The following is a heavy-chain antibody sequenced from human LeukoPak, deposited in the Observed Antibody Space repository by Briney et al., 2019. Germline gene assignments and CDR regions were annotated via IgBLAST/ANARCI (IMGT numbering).Heavy chain of an antibody. Sequence: PGGSLRLSCAASGFAVSSNYMSWVRQAPGKGLEWVSVIYSGGSTYYADSVKGRFTISRDNSKNTLYLQMNSLRAEDTAVYYCARGASIVVVPAAMDYWGQGTLVTVSS. D-gene: IGHD2-2*01. CDR2: IYSGGST. CDR1: GFAVSSNY. J-gene: IGHJ4*02. CDR3: ARGASIVVVPAAMDY. V-gene: IGHV3-53*05.